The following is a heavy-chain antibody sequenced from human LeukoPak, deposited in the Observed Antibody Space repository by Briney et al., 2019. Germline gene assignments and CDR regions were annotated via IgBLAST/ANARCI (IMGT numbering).Heavy chain of an antibody. CDR1: GGSLSSPYY. CDR3: ARDWGTPMAHTDH. CDR2: IYHTGTA. J-gene: IGHJ5*02. V-gene: IGHV4-38-2*02. Sequence: SETLSLTCTVSGGSLSSPYYWGWIRQPPGKGLEWIGSIYHTGTAYYNPSLRSRVAMSVDTSENQFSLNLSSVTAADTAVYYCARDWGTPMAHTDHWGQGTLVTVSS. D-gene: IGHD3-16*01.